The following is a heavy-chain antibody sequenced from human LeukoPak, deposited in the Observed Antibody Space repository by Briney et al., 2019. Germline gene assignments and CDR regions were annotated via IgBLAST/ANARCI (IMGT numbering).Heavy chain of an antibody. Sequence: GESLKIPRKGSGFNFNTYLNERVPPVPGKGPEGQAPNYPGDSDTKYSPSFQGQVTISVDKSISTAYLQWSSLKASDTAMYYCARPQGFGLTGTNAFDIWGQGTMVTVSS. CDR1: GFNFNTYL. J-gene: IGHJ3*02. D-gene: IGHD1-1*01. CDR3: ARPQGFGLTGTNAFDI. V-gene: IGHV5-51*01. CDR2: NYPGDSDT.